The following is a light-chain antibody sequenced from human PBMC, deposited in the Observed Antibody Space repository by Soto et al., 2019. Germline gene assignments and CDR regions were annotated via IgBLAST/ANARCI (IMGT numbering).Light chain of an antibody. J-gene: IGLJ2*01. Sequence: QSVLTQPPSVSAAPGQKGTISCSGSSSNIGNNYVSWYQQLPGAAPKPLIDDNDKRPSGIPDRFSGSKSGTSATLGITGLQTGDEDDYFCGTWDSSLSVVVFGGGTKVTVL. CDR2: DND. CDR3: GTWDSSLSVVV. V-gene: IGLV1-51*01. CDR1: SSNIGNNY.